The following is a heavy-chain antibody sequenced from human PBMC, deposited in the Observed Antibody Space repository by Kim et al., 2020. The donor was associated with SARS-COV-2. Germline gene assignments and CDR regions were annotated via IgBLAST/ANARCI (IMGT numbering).Heavy chain of an antibody. D-gene: IGHD3-10*01. CDR3: GDYHGAGSHFSY. J-gene: IGHJ4*02. V-gene: IGHV3-23*01. CDR2: FTGDGLT. CDR1: GFTFSNYG. Sequence: GGSLRLSCAASGFTFSNYGMTWVRQTPGKGLEWVSSFTGDGLTHYADSVKGRFTISRDNSKNMLDLQMNSLRAEDTAGYYCGDYHGAGSHFSYWGQGTLVTVSS.